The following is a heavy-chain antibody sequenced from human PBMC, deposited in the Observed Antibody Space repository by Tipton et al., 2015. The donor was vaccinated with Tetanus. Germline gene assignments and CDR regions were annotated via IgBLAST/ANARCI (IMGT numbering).Heavy chain of an antibody. CDR3: ARDRGDYIYYGMDA. J-gene: IGHJ6*02. CDR1: GYTFTGYY. CDR2: IDPNSGGT. V-gene: IGHV1-2*02. D-gene: IGHD3-22*01. Sequence: QLVQSGAEVKKPGASVKVSCKASGYTFTGYYIYWVRQAPGQGLEWTGWIDPNSGGTVYAQKFRGRVTMTRDTSISTAYMELRSLRSDDTAVYYCARDRGDYIYYGMDAWGPGTTVTVS.